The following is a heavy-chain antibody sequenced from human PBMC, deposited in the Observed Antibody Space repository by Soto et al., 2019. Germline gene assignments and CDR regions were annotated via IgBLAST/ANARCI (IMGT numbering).Heavy chain of an antibody. CDR2: IYSTGRA. CDR3: ERSGHSLGGVM. CDR1: GASMSNYY. D-gene: IGHD3-16*01. Sequence: PSETLSLTCTVSGASMSNYYGSWIRQSPGKGLEYIGYIYSTGRADYNPSLKSRVTLSVDTSSNRFSLRLSSVTVADTAMYYCERSGHSLGGVMWGQGTMVPVYS. V-gene: IGHV4-4*08. J-gene: IGHJ4*02.